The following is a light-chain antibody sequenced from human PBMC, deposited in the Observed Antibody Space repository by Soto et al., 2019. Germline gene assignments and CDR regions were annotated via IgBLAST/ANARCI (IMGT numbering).Light chain of an antibody. CDR3: QQYNFWPPLT. CDR1: QSVNSN. V-gene: IGKV3-15*01. CDR2: DAS. Sequence: EIVMTQSPATLSVSPGERATLSCRASQSVNSNLAWYRHKPGQAPRLLISDASTRATGVPARFSGSGAGTEFTLTISSLHSDDSGIYDCQQYNFWPPLTFGGETKVEIK. J-gene: IGKJ4*01.